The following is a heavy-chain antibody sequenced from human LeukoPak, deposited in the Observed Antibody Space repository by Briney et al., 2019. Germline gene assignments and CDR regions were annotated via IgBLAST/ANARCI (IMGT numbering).Heavy chain of an antibody. D-gene: IGHD3-22*01. CDR1: GYTFTSYY. Sequence: ASVKVSCKASGYTFTSYYVHWVRQAPGQGLEWIGIINPSGGSTSYAQKFQGRVTMTRDTSTSTVYMELSSLRSEDTAVYYCARGDDSSGYYYVNFDYWGQGTLVTVSS. CDR2: INPSGGST. J-gene: IGHJ4*02. V-gene: IGHV1-46*01. CDR3: ARGDDSSGYYYVNFDY.